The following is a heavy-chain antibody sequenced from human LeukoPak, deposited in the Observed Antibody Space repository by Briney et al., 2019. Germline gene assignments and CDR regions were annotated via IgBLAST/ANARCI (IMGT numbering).Heavy chain of an antibody. Sequence: GGSLRLSCAASGFTFSSYAMNWVRQAPGKGLEWVSTISGGGGRTYYADSVKGRFTISRDNSKNTLYLQMNSLRAEDTAVYYCAKVRGWKIVGAPIDYWGQGTLVTVSS. CDR3: AKVRGWKIVGAPIDY. CDR1: GFTFSSYA. CDR2: ISGGGGRT. D-gene: IGHD1-26*01. V-gene: IGHV3-23*01. J-gene: IGHJ4*02.